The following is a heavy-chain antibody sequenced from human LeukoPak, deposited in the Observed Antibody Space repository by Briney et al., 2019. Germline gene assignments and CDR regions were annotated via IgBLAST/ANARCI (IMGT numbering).Heavy chain of an antibody. CDR1: GYTFTGYY. D-gene: IGHD1-7*01. CDR2: INPNSGGT. Sequence: ASVKVSCKASGYTFTGYYMHWVRQAPGQGLEWMGRINPNSGGTNYAQKFQGRVTMTRDTSISTAYMELSRLRSHDTAVYYCARDGRYNWNYAFDYWGQGTLVTVSS. V-gene: IGHV1-2*06. CDR3: ARDGRYNWNYAFDY. J-gene: IGHJ4*02.